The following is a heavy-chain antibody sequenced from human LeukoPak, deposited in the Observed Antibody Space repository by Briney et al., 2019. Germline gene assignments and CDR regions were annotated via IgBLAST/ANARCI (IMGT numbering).Heavy chain of an antibody. D-gene: IGHD5-24*01. V-gene: IGHV5-51*01. CDR1: GYTFGNYW. CDR2: IYPGDSAT. CDR3: ARLSDGYNDY. Sequence: GESLKISCQASGYTFGNYWIAWVRQMPGKGLESMGIIYPGDSATSYSPSFQGQVTFSADKSISTAYLQWSSLKASDTAMYYCARLSDGYNDYWGQGTLVTVSS. J-gene: IGHJ4*02.